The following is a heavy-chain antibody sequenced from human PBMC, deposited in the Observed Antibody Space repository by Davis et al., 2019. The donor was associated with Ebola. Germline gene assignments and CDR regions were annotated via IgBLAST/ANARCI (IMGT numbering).Heavy chain of an antibody. CDR1: GGSFSGYY. J-gene: IGHJ4*02. Sequence: SETLSLTCAVYGGSFSGYYWSWIRQPPGKGLEWIGEINHSGSTNYNPSLKSRVTISVDTSKNQFSLKLSSVTAADTAVYYCARARQVYAIFWTPPFDYWGQGTLVTVSS. V-gene: IGHV4-34*01. D-gene: IGHD2-8*01. CDR3: ARARQVYAIFWTPPFDY. CDR2: INHSGST.